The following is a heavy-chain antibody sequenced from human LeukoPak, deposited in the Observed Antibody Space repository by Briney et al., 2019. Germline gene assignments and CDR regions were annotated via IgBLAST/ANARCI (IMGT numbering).Heavy chain of an antibody. CDR1: GGTFSSYA. CDR2: IIPIFGTA. V-gene: IGHV1-69*13. J-gene: IGHJ4*02. D-gene: IGHD6-19*01. CDR3: AREIGSGWGGDY. Sequence: ASVKVSCKASGGTFSSYAISWVRQAPGQGLEWMGGIIPIFGTANYAQKFQGRVTITADESTSTAYMELSSLRSEDTAVYYCAREIGSGWGGDYWGQGTLVTVSS.